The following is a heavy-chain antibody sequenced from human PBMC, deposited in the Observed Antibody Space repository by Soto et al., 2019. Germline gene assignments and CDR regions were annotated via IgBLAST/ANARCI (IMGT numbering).Heavy chain of an antibody. CDR1: GFSFDNFA. CDR3: AKVFYDSGTTFFGVDV. CDR2: ISARSPTT. Sequence: GGSLRLSCVGSGFSFDNFAMRWVRQAPGKGLEWVSSISARSPTTYYAGSVKGRFTISRDNSKNTLYLQMNSLTAEDTAVYYCAKVFYDSGTTFFGVDVWGQGTTVTVSS. V-gene: IGHV3-23*01. D-gene: IGHD3-10*01. J-gene: IGHJ6*02.